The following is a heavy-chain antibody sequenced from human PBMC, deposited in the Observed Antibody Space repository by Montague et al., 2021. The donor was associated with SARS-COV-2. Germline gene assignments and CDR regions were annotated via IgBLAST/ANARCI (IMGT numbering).Heavy chain of an antibody. CDR3: AKKVVGPTNNWFDP. CDR1: GFTFSNYA. Sequence: SLRLSCAASGFTFSNYAMSWVRLVPGKGLEWVSIISDSGGITYYADSVKGRFTISRDNSKNTLYLQMNSLRAEDTAVYYCAKKVVGPTNNWFDPWGQGTLVTVSS. D-gene: IGHD1-14*01. CDR2: ISDSGGIT. J-gene: IGHJ5*02. V-gene: IGHV3-23*01.